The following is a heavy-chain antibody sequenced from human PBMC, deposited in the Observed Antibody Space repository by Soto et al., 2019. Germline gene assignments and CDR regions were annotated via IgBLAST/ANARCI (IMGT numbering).Heavy chain of an antibody. Sequence: QVQLQESGPGLVKPSETLSLTCTVSGGSISSYYWSWIRQPPGKGLDWIGYIYYSGSTNYNPSLKSRVTISLDTSKNQFSLKLRSVTAADTAIYYCARGYYKLLAGYYIDYWGRGTLVTVSS. CDR1: GGSISSYY. V-gene: IGHV4-59*01. CDR2: IYYSGST. CDR3: ARGYYKLLAGYYIDY. D-gene: IGHD3-9*01. J-gene: IGHJ4*02.